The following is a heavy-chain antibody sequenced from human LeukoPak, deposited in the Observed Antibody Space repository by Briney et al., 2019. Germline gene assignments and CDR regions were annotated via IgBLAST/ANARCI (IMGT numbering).Heavy chain of an antibody. Sequence: ASVKVSCKASGGTFSSYAISWVRQAPGQGLEWMGGIIPIFGTANYAQKFQGRVTITADESTSTAYMELSSLRSEDTAVYYCARASGVDYGDYYYYYMDVWGKGTTVTVSS. V-gene: IGHV1-69*13. D-gene: IGHD4-17*01. CDR1: GGTFSSYA. J-gene: IGHJ6*03. CDR2: IIPIFGTA. CDR3: ARASGVDYGDYYYYYMDV.